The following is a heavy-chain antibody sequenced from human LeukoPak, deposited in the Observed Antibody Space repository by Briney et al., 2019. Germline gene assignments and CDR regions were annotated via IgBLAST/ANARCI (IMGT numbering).Heavy chain of an antibody. CDR1: GYKFDNYW. Sequence: GESLKISCEASGYKFDNYWIGWVRQLPGKGLEWMGIIFPRDSDTKSSPSLQGQVTISADKSISTSYLQWSSLKASDSAIYYCARVGIAVTDNYYFYMDVWGKGTTVTVSS. CDR3: ARVGIAVTDNYYFYMDV. D-gene: IGHD6-19*01. J-gene: IGHJ6*03. V-gene: IGHV5-51*01. CDR2: IFPRDSDT.